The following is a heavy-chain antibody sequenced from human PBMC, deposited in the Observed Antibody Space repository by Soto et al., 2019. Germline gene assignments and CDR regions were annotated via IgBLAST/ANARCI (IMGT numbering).Heavy chain of an antibody. V-gene: IGHV3-30*18. CDR2: ISYDGSNK. CDR1: GFTFSSYG. Sequence: QVQLVESGGGVVQPGRSLRLCCAASGFTFSSYGLHWVRQAPGKGLEWVAVISYDGSNKYYADSVKGRFTISRDNSKNTLYLQMNSLRAEDTAVYCAKDNRAVMVTAPFDYWGQGTLVTVSS. J-gene: IGHJ4*02. CDR3: AKDNRAVMVTAPFDY. D-gene: IGHD2-21*02.